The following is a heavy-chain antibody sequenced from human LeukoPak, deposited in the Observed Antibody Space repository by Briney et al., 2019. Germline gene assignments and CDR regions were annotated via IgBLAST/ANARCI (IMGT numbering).Heavy chain of an antibody. CDR1: GGTFSSYA. J-gene: IGHJ4*02. V-gene: IGHV1-69*13. CDR2: IIPIFGTA. D-gene: IGHD3-22*01. Sequence: SVNVSCKASGGTFSSYAISWVRQAPGQGLEWMGGIIPIFGTANYAQKFQGRVTITADESTSTAYMELSSLRSEDTAVYYCAREGSSGYYFDYWGQGTLVTVSS. CDR3: AREGSSGYYFDY.